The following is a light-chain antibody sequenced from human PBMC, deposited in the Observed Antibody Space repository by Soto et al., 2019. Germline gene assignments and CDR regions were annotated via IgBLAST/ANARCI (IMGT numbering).Light chain of an antibody. Sequence: EIVLTQSPATLSVSPGERVTLSCRASQSVSSSLAWYQQKPGQAPRLLIYGASTRATGIPARFSGSGSGTEFTLTISSLQPDDFAVYYCQHYNGYSEAFGQGTKVDIK. CDR2: GAS. V-gene: IGKV3-15*01. J-gene: IGKJ1*01. CDR3: QHYNGYSEA. CDR1: QSVSSS.